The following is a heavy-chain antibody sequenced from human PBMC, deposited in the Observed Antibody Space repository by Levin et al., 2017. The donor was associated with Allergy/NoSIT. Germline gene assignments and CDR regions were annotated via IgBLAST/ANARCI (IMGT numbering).Heavy chain of an antibody. J-gene: IGHJ4*02. V-gene: IGHV3-15*07. CDR3: NTGPFDY. Sequence: GGSLRLSCAASGFTFSNAWMNWVRQVPGKGLEWVGRVKSKTDDGTTAYTAPAKGRFTISRDDSKNTLYLQMNSLKAENTAVYNYNTGPFDYWGQGTLVTVSS. CDR1: GFTFSNAW. CDR2: VKSKTDDGTT.